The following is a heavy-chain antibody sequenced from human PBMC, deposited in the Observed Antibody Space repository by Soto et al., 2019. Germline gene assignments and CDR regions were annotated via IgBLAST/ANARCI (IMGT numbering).Heavy chain of an antibody. Sequence: QVQLQESGPGLVKPSETLSLTCTVSGGSVSSAGYFWSWIRQPPGKGLAWIGYIYYIGTTTYNPSLKSRITISGDTSKNQFSLTLSSVTAADTAVYYCASWADKEYFDLWGRGALVTVSS. CDR3: ASWADKEYFDL. CDR1: GGSVSSAGYF. J-gene: IGHJ2*01. CDR2: IYYIGTT. V-gene: IGHV4-61*08. D-gene: IGHD3-16*01.